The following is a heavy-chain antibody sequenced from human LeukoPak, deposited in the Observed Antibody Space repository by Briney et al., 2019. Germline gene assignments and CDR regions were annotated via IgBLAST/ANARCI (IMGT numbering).Heavy chain of an antibody. CDR1: GYTFTSYG. CDR2: IIPIFGTA. D-gene: IGHD2-15*01. V-gene: IGHV1-69*13. CDR3: ARDRGYCSGGSCIPRYYGMDV. J-gene: IGHJ6*02. Sequence: SVKVSCKASGYTFTSYGISWVRQAPGQGLEWMGGIIPIFGTANYAQKFQGRVTITADESTSTAYMELSSLRSEDTAVYYCARDRGYCSGGSCIPRYYGMDVWGQGTTVTVSS.